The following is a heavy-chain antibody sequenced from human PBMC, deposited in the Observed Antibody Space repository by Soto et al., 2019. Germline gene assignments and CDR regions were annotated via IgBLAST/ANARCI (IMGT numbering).Heavy chain of an antibody. CDR2: IYYSGST. V-gene: IGHV4-59*01. CDR1: GDSISSYY. Sequence: SETLSLTCTVSGDSISSYYWSWIRQPPGKGLEWIGYIYYSGSTNYNPSLKSRVTISVDTSKNQFSLKLSSVTAADTAVYYCARDLSSSSGAFDIWGQGTMVTVSS. CDR3: ARDLSSSSGAFDI. D-gene: IGHD6-6*01. J-gene: IGHJ3*02.